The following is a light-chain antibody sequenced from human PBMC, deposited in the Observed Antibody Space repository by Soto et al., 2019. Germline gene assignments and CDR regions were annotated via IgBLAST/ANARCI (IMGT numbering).Light chain of an antibody. Sequence: DIVMTQSPLSLPVTPGEPASISCRSSQSLLHSNGYNYLDWYLQKPGQSPQLLIYLGSNRASGVPDRVSGSGSGTDFTLKISRVEAEDVGVYYCMQALQTPFTFGPGTKVDSK. V-gene: IGKV2-28*01. CDR3: MQALQTPFT. CDR1: QSLLHSNGYNY. CDR2: LGS. J-gene: IGKJ3*01.